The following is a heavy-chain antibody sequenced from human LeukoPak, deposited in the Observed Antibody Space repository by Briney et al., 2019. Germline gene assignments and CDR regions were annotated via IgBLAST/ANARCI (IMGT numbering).Heavy chain of an antibody. D-gene: IGHD3-22*01. V-gene: IGHV3-23*01. Sequence: GESLKISCAASGFTFSSYAMSWVRQAPGKGLEWVSAISGSGGSTYYADSVKGRFTISRDNSKNTLYLQMNSLRAEDTAVYYCAKDSFYYYDSSGSYNWFDPWGQGTLVTVSS. CDR1: GFTFSSYA. J-gene: IGHJ5*02. CDR3: AKDSFYYYDSSGSYNWFDP. CDR2: ISGSGGST.